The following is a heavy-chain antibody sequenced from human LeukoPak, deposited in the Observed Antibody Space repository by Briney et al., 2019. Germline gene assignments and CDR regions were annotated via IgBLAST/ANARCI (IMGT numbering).Heavy chain of an antibody. CDR2: ISSGSSTI. J-gene: IGHJ4*02. D-gene: IGHD3-10*01. Sequence: GGSLRLSCAASGLTISSYSMNWVRQAPGKGLQWVSYISSGSSTIYYADSVKGRFTISRDNAKNSLYLQMNSLRAEDTAVYYCARALWFGETFPAYWGQGTLVTVSS. V-gene: IGHV3-48*01. CDR3: ARALWFGETFPAY. CDR1: GLTISSYS.